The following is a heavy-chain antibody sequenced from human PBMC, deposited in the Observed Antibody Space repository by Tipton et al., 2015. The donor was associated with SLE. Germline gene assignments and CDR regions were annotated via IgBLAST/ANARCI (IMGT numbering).Heavy chain of an antibody. V-gene: IGHV4-39*01. CDR1: GGSISSSSYY. CDR2: IYYSGST. D-gene: IGHD3-3*01. J-gene: IGHJ4*02. CDR3: ARRTIFGVVIMV. Sequence: TLSLTCTVSGGSISSSSYYWGWIRQPPGKGLEWIGTIYYSGSTYYNPSLKSRISISVDTSKNQFSLKLSSVTAADTAVYYCARRTIFGVVIMVWGQGTLVTVSS.